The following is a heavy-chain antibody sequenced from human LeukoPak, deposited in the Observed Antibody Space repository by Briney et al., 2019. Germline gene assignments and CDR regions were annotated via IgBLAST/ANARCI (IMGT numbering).Heavy chain of an antibody. CDR1: GYTFTSYD. CDR2: MNPNSGNT. CDR3: ATEQWLVSRNWFDP. V-gene: IGHV1-8*01. D-gene: IGHD6-19*01. J-gene: IGHJ5*02. Sequence: ASVKVSCKASGYTFTSYDINWGRQATGQGLEWRGWMNPNSGNTGYAQKFQGRVTMTTNTSITTAYIELSSLTSEDTAVYYCATEQWLVSRNWFDPCGQATLVTVSS.